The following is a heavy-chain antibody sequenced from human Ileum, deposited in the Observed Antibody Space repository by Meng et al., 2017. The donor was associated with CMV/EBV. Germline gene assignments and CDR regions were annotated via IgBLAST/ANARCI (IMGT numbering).Heavy chain of an antibody. Sequence: LACAASGFPFVAYYMSWVRQAPGKGLELVSYITGSGDIIYYADSVKGRFTISRDNAKSSLYLEINSLRAEDTAVYYCARGNYGFDYWGQGTLVTVSS. V-gene: IGHV3-11*01. CDR1: GFPFVAYY. J-gene: IGHJ4*02. D-gene: IGHD4-17*01. CDR3: ARGNYGFDY. CDR2: ITGSGDII.